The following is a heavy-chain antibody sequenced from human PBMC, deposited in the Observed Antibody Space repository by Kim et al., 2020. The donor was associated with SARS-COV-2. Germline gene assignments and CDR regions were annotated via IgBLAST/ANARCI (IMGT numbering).Heavy chain of an antibody. J-gene: IGHJ6*02. D-gene: IGHD2-15*01. V-gene: IGHV6-1*01. Sequence: EYALSEKSRITINPDTSKNQVSLQLNSVTPEDTAVYYCARRLTVVGGMDVWGQGTTVTVSS. CDR3: ARRLTVVGGMDV.